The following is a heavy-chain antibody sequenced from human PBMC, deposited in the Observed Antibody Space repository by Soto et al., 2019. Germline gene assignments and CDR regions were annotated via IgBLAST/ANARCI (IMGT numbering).Heavy chain of an antibody. D-gene: IGHD2-2*01. Sequence: SQTLPLTNTVSGGYIRSHYWSWIRQPPGKGLEWIGYIYYSGSTNYNPSLKSRVTISVDTSKNQFSLKLSSVTAADTAVYYCARLAVPYYFDYWGQGTLVTVSS. CDR2: IYYSGST. V-gene: IGHV4-59*11. CDR1: GGYIRSHY. J-gene: IGHJ4*02. CDR3: ARLAVPYYFDY.